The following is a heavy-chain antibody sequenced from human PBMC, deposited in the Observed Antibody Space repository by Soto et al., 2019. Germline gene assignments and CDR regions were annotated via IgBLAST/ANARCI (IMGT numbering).Heavy chain of an antibody. CDR2: ISGSGGST. Sequence: VGSLRLSCAASGFTFSSYAMSWVRQAPGKGLEWVSAISGSGGSTYYADSVKGRFTISRDNSKNTLYLQMNSLRAEDTAVCYCAKGPVQEVNWFDPWGQGTLVTVSS. CDR3: AKGPVQEVNWFDP. V-gene: IGHV3-23*01. J-gene: IGHJ5*02. CDR1: GFTFSSYA. D-gene: IGHD2-8*02.